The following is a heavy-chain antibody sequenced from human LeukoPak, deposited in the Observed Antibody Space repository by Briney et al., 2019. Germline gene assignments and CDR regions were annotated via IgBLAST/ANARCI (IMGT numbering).Heavy chain of an antibody. D-gene: IGHD1-20*01. V-gene: IGHV3-23*01. J-gene: IGHJ4*02. CDR1: GFTFSSYA. CDR2: ISGSGGST. CDR3: AKADFNGITGTTSHFDY. Sequence: GGSLRLSCAASGFTFSSYAMSWVRQAPVKGLEWVSAISGSGGSTYYADSVKGRFTISRDNSKNTLYLQMNSLRAEDTAVYYCAKADFNGITGTTSHFDYWGQGTLVTVSS.